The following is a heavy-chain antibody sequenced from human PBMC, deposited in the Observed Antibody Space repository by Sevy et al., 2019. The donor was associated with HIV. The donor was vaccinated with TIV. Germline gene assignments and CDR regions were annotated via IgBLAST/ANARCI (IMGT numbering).Heavy chain of an antibody. Sequence: ASVKVSCKASGYTFTDYFMHWVRQAPGQGLEWMGWINPNSGGTNYPLKFQGRVTMTRDTSISTAYMELTRLRSDDTAVYYCARVLRSSSGTDYWGQGTLVTVSS. CDR2: INPNSGGT. D-gene: IGHD6-6*01. CDR3: ARVLRSSSGTDY. CDR1: GYTFTDYF. J-gene: IGHJ4*02. V-gene: IGHV1-2*02.